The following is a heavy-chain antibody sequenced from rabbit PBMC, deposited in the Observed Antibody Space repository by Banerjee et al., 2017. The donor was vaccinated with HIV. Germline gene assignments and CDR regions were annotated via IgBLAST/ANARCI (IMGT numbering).Heavy chain of an antibody. D-gene: IGHD1-1*01. V-gene: IGHV1S47*01. J-gene: IGHJ4*01. CDR3: VRDLRASSSGYYIDL. CDR1: GFDFSSYG. Sequence: QEQLVESGGGLVQPGGSLKLSCKASGFDFSSYGVSWVRQAPGKGLEWIGYIDPVFGSTYYASWVNGRFTISSHNAQNTLYLQLNSLTAADTATYFCVRDLRASSSGYYIDLWGPGTLVTVS. CDR2: IDPVFGST.